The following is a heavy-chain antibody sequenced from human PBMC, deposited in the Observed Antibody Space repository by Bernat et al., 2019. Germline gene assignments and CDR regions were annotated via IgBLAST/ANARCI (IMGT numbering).Heavy chain of an antibody. D-gene: IGHD6-13*01. CDR1: GGSFSGYS. CDR3: ARGRGFQQQLPGWFDP. V-gene: IGHV4-34*01. J-gene: IGHJ5*02. Sequence: QVQLQQWGAGLLKPSETLSPTSVVFGGSFSGYSWSGIGQPPGKGLGWIGEINHSGSTNYNPSLKSRVTISVDTSKNQFSLKLSSVTAADTAVYYCARGRGFQQQLPGWFDPWGQGTLVTVSS. CDR2: INHSGST.